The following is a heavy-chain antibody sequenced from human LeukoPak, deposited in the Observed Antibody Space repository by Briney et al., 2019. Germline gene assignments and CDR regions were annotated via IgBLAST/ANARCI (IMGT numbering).Heavy chain of an antibody. CDR2: IGDSGVPT. CDR1: QFTFTSYA. J-gene: IGHJ4*02. D-gene: IGHD3/OR15-3a*01. Sequence: GGSLILSCAASQFTFTSYAMSWVRQAPGRGLEWVSSIGDSGVPTYYADSVKGRFTISRDNSQNTLYLQMNSLRADDTAVYYCAKVATWTYFDSWGQGTLVTVSS. V-gene: IGHV3-23*01. CDR3: AKVATWTYFDS.